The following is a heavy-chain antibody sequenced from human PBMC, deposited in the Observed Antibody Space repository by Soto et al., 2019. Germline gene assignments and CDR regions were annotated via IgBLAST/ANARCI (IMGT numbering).Heavy chain of an antibody. CDR1: GFTFSTYG. D-gene: IGHD4-17*01. Sequence: VQLVESGGGEVQPGRSLTISCAASGFTFSTYGMHWVRQTPGKGLEGVAVISYDGTNNFYSDSVKGRFTLSRDNFKNPLTLQTNSLGADDTAVYSCAKDLQSYGDYDYYCYGMDVWGLGTRVTVS. V-gene: IGHV3-30*18. CDR2: ISYDGTNN. J-gene: IGHJ6*02. CDR3: AKDLQSYGDYDYYCYGMDV.